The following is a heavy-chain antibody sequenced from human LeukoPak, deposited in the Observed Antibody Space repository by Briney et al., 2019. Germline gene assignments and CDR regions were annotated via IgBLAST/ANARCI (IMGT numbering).Heavy chain of an antibody. CDR2: ICYSETT. J-gene: IGHJ6*02. CDR3: ARDSDFDSSGYYPYYYYYYKMDV. CDR1: GGSITSTSYY. V-gene: IGHV4-39*02. Sequence: PSETLSLTCTVSGGSITSTSYYWGWIRQPPGKGLEWIGSICYSETTYYNPSLKSRVTISVDTSKNQFSLKLNSVTAADTAVYYCARDSDFDSSGYYPYYYYYYKMDVWGQGTTVTVSS. D-gene: IGHD3-22*01.